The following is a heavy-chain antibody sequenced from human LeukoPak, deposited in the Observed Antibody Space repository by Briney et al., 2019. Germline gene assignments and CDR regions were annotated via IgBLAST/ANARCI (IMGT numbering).Heavy chain of an antibody. CDR3: ARDLAAAGMGY. V-gene: IGHV1-2*02. J-gene: IGHJ4*02. CDR1: GYTFTGYY. Sequence: ASVKVSCKXSGYTFTGYYMHWVRQSPGQGLEWMGWINPNSGGTNYAQKFQGRVTMTRDTSISTAYMELSRLRSDDTAVYHCARDLAAAGMGYWGQGTLVTVSS. CDR2: INPNSGGT. D-gene: IGHD6-13*01.